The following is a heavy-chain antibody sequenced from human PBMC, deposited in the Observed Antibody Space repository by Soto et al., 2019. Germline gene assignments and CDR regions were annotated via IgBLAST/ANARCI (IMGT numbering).Heavy chain of an antibody. Sequence: QVELQESGPGLVKPSQTLSLTCTVSGGSISSGGYYWSWIRQHPGKGLEWIGYIYDSGSTYYNPSLKSRVTLSVDPSKNQFSLKLSSVTAADTGVYYCASQATGWYPDYWGQGTLVTVSS. CDR1: GGSISSGGYY. CDR3: ASQATGWYPDY. D-gene: IGHD6-19*01. J-gene: IGHJ4*02. V-gene: IGHV4-31*03. CDR2: IYDSGST.